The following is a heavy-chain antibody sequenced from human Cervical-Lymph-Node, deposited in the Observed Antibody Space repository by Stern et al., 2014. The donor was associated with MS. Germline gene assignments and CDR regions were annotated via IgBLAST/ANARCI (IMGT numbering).Heavy chain of an antibody. J-gene: IGHJ4*02. CDR1: GGSMTSNY. CDR3: ARDGGSGYPDY. CDR2: IYYTGRT. V-gene: IGHV4-59*01. Sequence: QVQLQESGPGLVKPSETLSLPCTVSGGSMTSNYWTWIRQPPGRGLEWIGYIYYTGRTDHNPSLNSRVTISLDTSKYQFSLTLRSVTAADTAMYYCARDGGSGYPDYWGQGTLVTVSS. D-gene: IGHD3-3*01.